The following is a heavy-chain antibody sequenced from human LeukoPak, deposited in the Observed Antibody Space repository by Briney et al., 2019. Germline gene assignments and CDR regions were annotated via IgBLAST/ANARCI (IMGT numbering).Heavy chain of an antibody. D-gene: IGHD5-18*01. V-gene: IGHV1-2*02. CDR1: GYTFTGYY. CDR3: ARDTAMAFYYMDV. CDR2: INPNSGGT. Sequence: ASVKVSCKASGYTFTGYYMHWVRHAPGQGLEWMGWINPNSGGTNYAQKFQGRVTMTRDTSISTAYMELSRLRSDDTAVYYCARDTAMAFYYMDVWGKGTTVTVSS. J-gene: IGHJ6*03.